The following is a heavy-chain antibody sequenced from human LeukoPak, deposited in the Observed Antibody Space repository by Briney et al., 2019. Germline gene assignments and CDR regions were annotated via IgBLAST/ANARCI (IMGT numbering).Heavy chain of an antibody. Sequence: PSETLSLTCTVSGGSISSHYWSWIRQPPGKGLEWIGYIYYSGSTNYNPSLKSRVTISVDTSKNQFSLKLSSVTAADTAVYYCARDGRYYYDSSGYSWFDPWGQGTLVTVSS. CDR3: ARDGRYYYDSSGYSWFDP. CDR1: GGSISSHY. CDR2: IYYSGST. D-gene: IGHD3-22*01. V-gene: IGHV4-59*11. J-gene: IGHJ5*02.